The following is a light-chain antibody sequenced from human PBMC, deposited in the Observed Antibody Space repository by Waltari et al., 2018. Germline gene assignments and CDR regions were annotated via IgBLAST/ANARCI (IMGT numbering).Light chain of an antibody. V-gene: IGLV4-69*01. CDR2: LNSDGSH. J-gene: IGLJ2*01. CDR1: SGHSNYV. Sequence: QLVLTQSPSASASRGASVKLTCTLSSGHSNYVIAWHQQQPEKGHRYLMKLNSDGSHGKGDGLPDRCRGSSSGAERYLTISSLQCEDEADYYCQTWGTGFVVFGGGTKLTVL. CDR3: QTWGTGFVV.